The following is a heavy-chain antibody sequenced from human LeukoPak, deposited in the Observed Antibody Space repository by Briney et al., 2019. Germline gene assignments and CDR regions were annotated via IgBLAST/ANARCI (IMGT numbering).Heavy chain of an antibody. CDR2: IKQDGSEK. Sequence: GGSLRLSCAASGFTFSSYWMSWVRQAPGKGLEWVANIKQDGSEKYYVDSVKGRFTISRNNAKNSLYLQMNSLRAEDTAVYYCARTTAAGYFDYWGQGTLVTVSS. J-gene: IGHJ4*02. CDR3: ARTTAAGYFDY. D-gene: IGHD6-13*01. V-gene: IGHV3-7*01. CDR1: GFTFSSYW.